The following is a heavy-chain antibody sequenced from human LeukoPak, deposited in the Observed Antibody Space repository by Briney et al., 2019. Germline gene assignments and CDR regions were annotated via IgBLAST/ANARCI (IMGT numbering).Heavy chain of an antibody. CDR2: IYYSGTT. CDR3: AREDPQTTVPEGMDV. V-gene: IGHV4-59*01. J-gene: IGHJ6*02. Sequence: SETLSLTCTVSGGSISYYYWSWIRQSPGKGLEWIGYIYYSGTTNYNPSLKSRVTISVDTSKNQFSLQLRSVTAANTAVYYRAREDPQTTVPEGMDVWGQGTTVTVSS. CDR1: GGSISYYY. D-gene: IGHD4-17*01.